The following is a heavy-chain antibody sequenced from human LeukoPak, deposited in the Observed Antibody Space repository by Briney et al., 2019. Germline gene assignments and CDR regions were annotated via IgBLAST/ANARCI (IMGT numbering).Heavy chain of an antibody. CDR3: ATNRVGSSFVF. CDR2: IEILSGGT. V-gene: IGHV1-2*02. CDR1: VHTLTVQN. Sequence: GASMNLSCKASVHTLTVQNTHWARHAPGQGLDGMGRIEILSGGTTFAHHFQGRVTLTRDTSISTGYMELSGLTSDDTAVYYCATNRVGSSFVFWGQGALVSVS. J-gene: IGHJ4*02. D-gene: IGHD5-24*01.